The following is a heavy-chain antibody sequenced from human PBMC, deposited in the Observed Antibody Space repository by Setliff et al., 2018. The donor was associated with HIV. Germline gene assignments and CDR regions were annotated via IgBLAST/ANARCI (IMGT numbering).Heavy chain of an antibody. V-gene: IGHV4-39*07. J-gene: IGHJ4*02. CDR2: ISNRGTT. CDR3: ARELRYNIMGANGHYFDY. CDR1: GASVSSRSFF. D-gene: IGHD1-26*01. Sequence: SETLSLTCSVSGASVSSRSFFWGWVRQSPGKGPEWIGSISNRGTTYDNPSLKSRVIVSIDTSKDQFSLNLFHVTPADTAVYYCARELRYNIMGANGHYFDYWGQGIMVTVSS.